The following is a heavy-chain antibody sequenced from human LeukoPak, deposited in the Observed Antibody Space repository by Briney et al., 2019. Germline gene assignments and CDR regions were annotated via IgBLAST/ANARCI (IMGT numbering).Heavy chain of an antibody. CDR1: GFTFSSYA. Sequence: GGSLRLSCAASGFTFSSYAMSWVRQAPGKGLEWVSVISGSGGSTYYADSVKGRSTIFRDNSKNTLYLQMNSLRAEDTAVYYCAKDLFGEAARPNYYYYGMDVWGQGTTVTVSS. CDR3: AKDLFGEAARPNYYYYGMDV. V-gene: IGHV3-23*01. J-gene: IGHJ6*02. CDR2: ISGSGGST. D-gene: IGHD3-10*01.